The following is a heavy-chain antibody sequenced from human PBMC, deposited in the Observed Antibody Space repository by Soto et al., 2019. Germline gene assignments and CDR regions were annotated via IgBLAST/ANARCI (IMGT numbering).Heavy chain of an antibody. V-gene: IGHV3-30*18. J-gene: IGHJ4*02. CDR1: GFTFTNFG. CDR3: AKTQSSGWYGVDY. D-gene: IGHD6-13*01. CDR2: TSYDGNNI. Sequence: QVQLVESGGGVVQPGTSLRLSCATSGFTFTNFGIHWVRQAPGNGLEWVAVTSYDGNNIYYGDSVKGRFTISRDNSKNTLYLQMDSLRLEDTAVYYCAKTQSSGWYGVDYWGQGALVTVSS.